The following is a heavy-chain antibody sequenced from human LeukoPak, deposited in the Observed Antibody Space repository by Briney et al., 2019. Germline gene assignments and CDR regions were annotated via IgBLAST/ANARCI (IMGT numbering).Heavy chain of an antibody. V-gene: IGHV3-11*01. J-gene: IGHJ3*01. CDR3: AREAGGYYESSGYEEYAFDL. CDR1: GFTLSDFY. Sequence: GGSLRLSCAVSGFTLSDFYMSWIRPAPGKGLGWVSYINWRGSLIYYADSVKGRFTISRDNAKNSLYLQMTSLRAEDTAVYYCAREAGGYYESSGYEEYAFDLWGQGTMVTVSS. CDR2: INWRGSLI. D-gene: IGHD3-22*01.